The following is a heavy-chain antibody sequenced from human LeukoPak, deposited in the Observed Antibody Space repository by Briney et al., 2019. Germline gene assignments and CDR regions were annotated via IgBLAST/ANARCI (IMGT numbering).Heavy chain of an antibody. D-gene: IGHD3-3*01. J-gene: IGHJ6*02. Sequence: HSGGSLRLSCAASGFTFSGSAMHWVRQASGKGLEWVGRIRSKANSYATAYAASVKGRFTISRDDSKNTAYLQMNSLKTEDTAVYYCTRPSLLEWLPYYYGMDVWGQGTTVTVSS. V-gene: IGHV3-73*01. CDR3: TRPSLLEWLPYYYGMDV. CDR1: GFTFSGSA. CDR2: IRSKANSYAT.